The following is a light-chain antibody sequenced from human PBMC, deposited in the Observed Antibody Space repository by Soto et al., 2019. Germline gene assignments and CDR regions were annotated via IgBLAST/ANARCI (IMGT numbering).Light chain of an antibody. CDR3: QQFNSYPLT. CDR2: DAS. CDR1: QGIGSA. Sequence: AIQLTQSPSSLSASVGDRVTITCRASQGIGSALAWYQQRPGGAPRFLIYDASTLGSGVPLRFSGSGSGTYFTLTISTLQLEDFATYYCQQFNSYPLTFGGGTKVEIK. J-gene: IGKJ4*01. V-gene: IGKV1-13*02.